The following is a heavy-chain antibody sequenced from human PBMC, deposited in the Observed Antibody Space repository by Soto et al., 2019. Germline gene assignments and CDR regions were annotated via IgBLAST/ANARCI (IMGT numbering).Heavy chain of an antibody. CDR2: IYYSGST. D-gene: IGHD6-19*01. CDR1: GGSISSYY. Sequence: QVQLQESGPGLVKPSETLSLTCTVSGGSISSYYWSWIRQPPGKGLEWIGYIYYSGSTNYNPSLKRRDTISVGTSKNQCSLKLSSVTAADTAVYYCARHVQWLVTFDYWGQGTLVTVSP. V-gene: IGHV4-59*08. CDR3: ARHVQWLVTFDY. J-gene: IGHJ4*02.